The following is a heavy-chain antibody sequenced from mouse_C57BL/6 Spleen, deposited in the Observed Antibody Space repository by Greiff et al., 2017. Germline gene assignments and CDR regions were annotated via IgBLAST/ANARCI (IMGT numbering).Heavy chain of an antibody. CDR3: ARDKYYGSSFDY. CDR1: GFTFSSYA. CDR2: ISDGGSYT. V-gene: IGHV5-4*01. Sequence: EVMLVESGGGLVKPGGSLTLSCAVSGFTFSSYAMSWVRQTPEKRLEWVASISDGGSYTNYPDNVKGRFTISRDNAKTNLYLQMSHLKYEDTAMYCCARDKYYGSSFDYWGQGTTLTVSS. D-gene: IGHD1-1*01. J-gene: IGHJ2*01.